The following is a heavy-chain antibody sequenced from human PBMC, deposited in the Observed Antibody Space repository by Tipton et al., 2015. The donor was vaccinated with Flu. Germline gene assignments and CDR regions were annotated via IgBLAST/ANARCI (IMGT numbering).Heavy chain of an antibody. CDR3: ARLSSNWYHQLDN. CDR1: GGSISTSY. J-gene: IGHJ4*02. CDR2: ISTSGST. V-gene: IGHV4-4*07. D-gene: IGHD6-13*01. Sequence: TLSLTCTVSGGSISTSYWSWIRQPAGKGLEWIGRISTSGSTNYNASLESRVTLSRDTSKNHISLRLTSATAADTAVYYCARLSSNWYHQLDNWGQGTLVTVSS.